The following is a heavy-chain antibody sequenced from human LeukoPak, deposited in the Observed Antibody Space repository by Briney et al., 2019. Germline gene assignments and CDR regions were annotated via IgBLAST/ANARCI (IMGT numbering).Heavy chain of an antibody. V-gene: IGHV3-23*01. J-gene: IGHJ1*01. CDR1: GFTFSSYA. CDR3: AKGATVVVVTTIQY. Sequence: PGGSLRLSCAASGFTFSSYAMSWVRQAPGKGLEWVSTISGSGGGTYYADSVRGRFTISRDNSKNTLFLQVNSLRAEDTAVYYCAKGATVVVVTTIQYWGQGTLVTVSS. CDR2: ISGSGGGT. D-gene: IGHD3-22*01.